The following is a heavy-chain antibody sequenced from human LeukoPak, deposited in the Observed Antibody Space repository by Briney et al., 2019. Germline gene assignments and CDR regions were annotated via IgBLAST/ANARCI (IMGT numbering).Heavy chain of an antibody. CDR3: AGNRILTGYYLFDY. D-gene: IGHD3-9*01. CDR1: GFTFSSYA. J-gene: IGHJ4*02. V-gene: IGHV3-30-3*01. Sequence: PGGSLRLSCAASGFTFSSYAMHWVRQAPGKGLEWVAVISYDGSNKYYADSVKGRFTISRDNAKNSLYLQMNSLRAEDTAVYYCAGNRILTGYYLFDYWGQGTLVTVSS. CDR2: ISYDGSNK.